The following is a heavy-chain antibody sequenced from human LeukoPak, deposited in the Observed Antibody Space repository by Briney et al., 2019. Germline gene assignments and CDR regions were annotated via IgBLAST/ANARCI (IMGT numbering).Heavy chain of an antibody. CDR2: INGDESST. V-gene: IGHV3-74*01. Sequence: GGSLRLSCAASAFTINTYWMHWVRHVPGRGLEWVSRINGDESSTNYADSVKGRFTITRDNAKDTLYLHMNSLAAEDTAVYYCARGAKWAYYFDYWGQGTLVTVSS. CDR1: AFTINTYW. D-gene: IGHD1-26*01. CDR3: ARGAKWAYYFDY. J-gene: IGHJ4*02.